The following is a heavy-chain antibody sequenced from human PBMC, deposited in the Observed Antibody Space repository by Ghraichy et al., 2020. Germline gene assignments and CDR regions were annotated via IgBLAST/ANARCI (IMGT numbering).Heavy chain of an antibody. Sequence: LTCAASGFTFTTYEMNWVRQSPGKGLEWISYIAGSRDTIYYADSVKGRFTISRDKDSLFLQMNSLRAEDTATYYCARGTFDYSREDHGGAFDYWGQGTLVTVAS. CDR3: ARGTFDYSREDHGGAFDY. J-gene: IGHJ4*02. D-gene: IGHD6-13*01. V-gene: IGHV3-48*03. CDR1: GFTFTTYE. CDR2: IAGSRDTI.